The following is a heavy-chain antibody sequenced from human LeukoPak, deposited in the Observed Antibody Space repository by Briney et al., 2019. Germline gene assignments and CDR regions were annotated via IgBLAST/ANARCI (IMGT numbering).Heavy chain of an antibody. CDR1: GYSFTGYY. Sequence: ASVKVSCKASGYSFTGYYMHWVRQAPGQGLEGMGWINPNSGGTNYAQKFQGRVTMTRDTSIRTAYMELSRLRSDDTAVYYCARVVVGATPMDYWGQGTLVTVSS. CDR2: INPNSGGT. D-gene: IGHD1-26*01. J-gene: IGHJ4*02. CDR3: ARVVVGATPMDY. V-gene: IGHV1-2*02.